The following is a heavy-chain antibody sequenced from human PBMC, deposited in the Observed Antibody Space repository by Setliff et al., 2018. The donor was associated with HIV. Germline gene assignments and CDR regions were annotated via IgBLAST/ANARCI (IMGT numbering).Heavy chain of an antibody. D-gene: IGHD3-22*01. CDR2: IYTSGST. V-gene: IGHV4-61*09. CDR3: ARILLYDSSAYSVNAFDI. Sequence: PSETLSLTCTVSGGSISSGSNYWSWIRQPAGKGLEWIGHIYTSGSTNYNPSLKSRVTISVDTSKNQFYLKLSSVTAADTAVYYCARILLYDSSAYSVNAFDIWGQGTVVTVSS. J-gene: IGHJ3*02. CDR1: GGSISSGSNY.